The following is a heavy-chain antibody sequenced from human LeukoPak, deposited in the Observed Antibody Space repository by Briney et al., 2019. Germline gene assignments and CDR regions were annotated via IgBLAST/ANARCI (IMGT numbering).Heavy chain of an antibody. J-gene: IGHJ5*02. Sequence: GGSLRLSCAASGFSFSSYSMDWVRQTPGKGLEWPSYIGGSGGPILYADSVKGRLTISRDNAKNSLYLQMNSLRDEDTAVYYCVREGGPRTPYSGLGPWGQGTLVTVSS. CDR3: VREGGPRTPYSGLGP. D-gene: IGHD3-10*01. CDR2: IGGSGGPI. V-gene: IGHV3-48*02. CDR1: GFSFSSYS.